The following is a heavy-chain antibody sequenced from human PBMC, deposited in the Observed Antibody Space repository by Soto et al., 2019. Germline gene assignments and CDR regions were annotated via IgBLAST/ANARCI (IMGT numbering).Heavy chain of an antibody. V-gene: IGHV3-21*01. CDR3: ARGGPDIVVVPAASVAFDY. Sequence: GGSLRLSCAASGFTFSSYSMNWVRQAPGKGLEWVSSISSSSSYIYYADSVKGRFTISRDNAKNSLYLQMNSLRAEDTAVYYCARGGPDIVVVPAASVAFDYWGQGTLVTVSS. D-gene: IGHD2-2*01. CDR1: GFTFSSYS. J-gene: IGHJ4*02. CDR2: ISSSSSYI.